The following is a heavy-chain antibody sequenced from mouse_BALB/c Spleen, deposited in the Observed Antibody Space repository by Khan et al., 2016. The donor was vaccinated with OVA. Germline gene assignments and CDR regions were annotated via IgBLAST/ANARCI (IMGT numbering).Heavy chain of an antibody. Sequence: LVESGPELKKPGETVRISCKASGYTFTNAGMQWVQKMPGKGLKWIGWINTHSGVPKYAEDFKGRFAFSLETSASTVYLQITNLKNEDKATFFCARGGAAYYRNDGGAMDYWGQGTSVTVSS. J-gene: IGHJ4*01. V-gene: IGHV9-4*02. CDR1: GYTFTNAG. D-gene: IGHD2-14*01. CDR2: INTHSGVP. CDR3: ARGGAAYYRNDGGAMDY.